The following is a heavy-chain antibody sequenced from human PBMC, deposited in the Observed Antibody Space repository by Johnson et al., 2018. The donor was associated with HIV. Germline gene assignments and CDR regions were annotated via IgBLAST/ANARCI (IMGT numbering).Heavy chain of an antibody. V-gene: IGHV3-30-3*01. CDR2: VSYETTNK. J-gene: IGHJ3*02. Sequence: VQLLESWGGVVQAGRSLRLSCAASGFSFSSYALHWVRQAPGKGLEWVAAVSYETTNKHYADSVKGRFTISRDNSKSTLILQMNGLREEDTAIYYCARELRGPDAFDIWGQGTMVTVSS. CDR1: GFSFSSYA. CDR3: ARELRGPDAFDI.